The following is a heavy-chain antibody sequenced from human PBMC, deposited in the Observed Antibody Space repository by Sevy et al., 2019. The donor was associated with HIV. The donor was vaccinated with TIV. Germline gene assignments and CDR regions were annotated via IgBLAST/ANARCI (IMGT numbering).Heavy chain of an antibody. CDR1: GLSFSDYG. V-gene: IGHV3-30*02. CDR2: IWYDGSDR. Sequence: GGSLRLSCTASGLSFSDYGMHWVRQAPGKGLEWVAFIWYDGSDRCYADSVKGRFTISRDNSKNILYLQMSSLRLEDTALYYCAKNTAAVGVGGFDYWGQGTLVTVSS. J-gene: IGHJ4*02. CDR3: AKNTAAVGVGGFDY. D-gene: IGHD6-13*01.